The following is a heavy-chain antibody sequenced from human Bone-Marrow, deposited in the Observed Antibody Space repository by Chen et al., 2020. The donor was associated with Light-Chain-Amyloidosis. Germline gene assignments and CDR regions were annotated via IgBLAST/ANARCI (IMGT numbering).Heavy chain of an antibody. V-gene: IGHV4-39*01. J-gene: IGHJ4*02. CDR3: ERASYGSGSYYTPFDY. CDR1: AGSTRSSIYS. CDR2: IYYSGST. D-gene: IGHD3-10*01. Sequence: QLQLQESGPGLVKPSETLSLTCAVSAGSTRSSIYSWGWIRQPPGKGLEWIGSIYYSGSTNYTPSLKSRVTISVDTSKNQFSLKLSSVTAADTAVYYCERASYGSGSYYTPFDYWGQGTLVTVSS.